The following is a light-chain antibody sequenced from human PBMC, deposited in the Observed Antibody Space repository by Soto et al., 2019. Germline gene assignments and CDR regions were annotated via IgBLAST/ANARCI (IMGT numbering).Light chain of an antibody. CDR1: QSVSSSY. J-gene: IGKJ5*01. Sequence: EIVLTQSPGTLSLSPGERATLSCRASQSVSSSYLAWYQQKPGQAPRLLIYVASSRATGIPDRFSGSGSGTDFTLSISRLEPEDFAVYYCQQYGSSFLITFGQGTRLEIK. CDR2: VAS. V-gene: IGKV3-20*01. CDR3: QQYGSSFLIT.